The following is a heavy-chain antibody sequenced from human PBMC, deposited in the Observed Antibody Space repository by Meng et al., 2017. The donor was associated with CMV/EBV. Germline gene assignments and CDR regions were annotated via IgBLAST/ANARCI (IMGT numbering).Heavy chain of an antibody. V-gene: IGHV3-49*04. CDR3: TEGGGYYGSGSYYYGMDV. Sequence: GGSLRLSCTASGFTFGDYAMSWVRQAPGKGLEWVGFIRSKAYGGTTEYAASVKGRFPISRDDSKSIAYLQMNSLKTEDTAVYYCTEGGGYYGSGSYYYGMDVWGQGTTVTVSS. CDR2: IRSKAYGGTT. D-gene: IGHD3-10*01. J-gene: IGHJ6*02. CDR1: GFTFGDYA.